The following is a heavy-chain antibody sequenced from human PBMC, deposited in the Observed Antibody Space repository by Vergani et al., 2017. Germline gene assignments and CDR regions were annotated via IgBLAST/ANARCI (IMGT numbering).Heavy chain of an antibody. Sequence: QVQLVESGGGVVQPGRSLRLSCTSSGFTFSTYAMHWVRQAPGKGLEWVAIIYYDGSNKYYEDSVMGRFTISRDNSRNTLDLLMSSLRAEDTAIYYCVREGSYCGSTTCRNPSYVYYYHMDVWGEGTTVTVSS. CDR3: VREGSYCGSTTCRNPSYVYYYHMDV. CDR2: IYYDGSNK. D-gene: IGHD2-21*01. CDR1: GFTFSTYA. J-gene: IGHJ6*03. V-gene: IGHV3-33*01.